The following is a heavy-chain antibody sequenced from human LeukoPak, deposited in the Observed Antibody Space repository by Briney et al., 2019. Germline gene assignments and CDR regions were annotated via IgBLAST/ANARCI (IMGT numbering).Heavy chain of an antibody. Sequence: PSETLSLTCTVSDDSISNYYWSWIRQPPGMGREWIGYIYYSGTTDYNPSLESRVAMSVDTSKNQFSLKLRSVTAADTAMYYCARHSNYRYYLDYWGQGTLVTVSS. CDR2: IYYSGTT. D-gene: IGHD3-10*01. V-gene: IGHV4-59*08. CDR1: DDSISNYY. J-gene: IGHJ4*02. CDR3: ARHSNYRYYLDY.